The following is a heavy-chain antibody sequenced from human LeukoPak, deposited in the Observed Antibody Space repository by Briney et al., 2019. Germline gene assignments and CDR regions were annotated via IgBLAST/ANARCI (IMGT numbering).Heavy chain of an antibody. V-gene: IGHV3-48*02. CDR1: GFTFSTYS. CDR2: ISADSNTI. J-gene: IGHJ2*01. D-gene: IGHD2-15*01. Sequence: GGSLRLSCAASGFTFSTYSTNWVRQAPGEGLEWLSYISADSNTIYYADSVKGRFTISRDNAKTSLYLQMNTLRDEDTAVYYCARDRAAPTWFFDLWGRGTLVLVSS. CDR3: ARDRAAPTWFFDL.